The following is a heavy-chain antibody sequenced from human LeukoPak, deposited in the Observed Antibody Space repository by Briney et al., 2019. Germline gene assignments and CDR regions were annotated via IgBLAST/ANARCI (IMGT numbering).Heavy chain of an antibody. CDR2: INQDGSEK. Sequence: GGSLRLSCAAYGFTFSSYWMSWVRQAPGKGLEWVANINQDGSEKYYVDSVKGRFTISRDNAKNSLYLQMNSLRAEATAVYYCARIEGAFDIWGQGTMVTVSS. V-gene: IGHV3-7*01. CDR3: ARIEGAFDI. CDR1: GFTFSSYW. J-gene: IGHJ3*02. D-gene: IGHD3-22*01.